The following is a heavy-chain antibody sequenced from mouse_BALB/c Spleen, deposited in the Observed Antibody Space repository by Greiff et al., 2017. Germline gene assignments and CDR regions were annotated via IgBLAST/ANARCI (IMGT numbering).Heavy chain of an antibody. Sequence: VQLQQSGPGLVKPSQSLSLTCTVTGYSITSDYAWNWIRQFPGNKLEWVGYISYSGSTSYNPSLKSRISITRDTSKNQFFLQLNSVTTEDTATYYCALRRLGFDYWGQGTTLTVSS. CDR1: GYSITSDYA. V-gene: IGHV3-2*02. CDR3: ALRRLGFDY. D-gene: IGHD1-2*01. CDR2: ISYSGST. J-gene: IGHJ2*01.